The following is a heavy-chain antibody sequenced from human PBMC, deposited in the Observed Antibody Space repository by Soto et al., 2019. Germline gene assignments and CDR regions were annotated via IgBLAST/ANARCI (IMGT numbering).Heavy chain of an antibody. CDR3: ARDLHCSSTSCPFDY. J-gene: IGHJ4*02. Sequence: EVQLVESGGGLVKPGGSLRLSCAASGFTFSSYSMNWVRQAPGKGLEWVPSISSSSSYIYYADSVKGRFTISRDNAKNSLQLQMNSLRAEDTAVYYCARDLHCSSTSCPFDYWGQGTLVTVSS. D-gene: IGHD2-2*01. CDR1: GFTFSSYS. V-gene: IGHV3-21*01. CDR2: ISSSSSYI.